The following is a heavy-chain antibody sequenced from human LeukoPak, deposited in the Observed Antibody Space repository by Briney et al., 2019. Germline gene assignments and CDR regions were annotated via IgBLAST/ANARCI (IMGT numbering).Heavy chain of an antibody. CDR3: AKDSTDSGYPFDY. D-gene: IGHD5-12*01. Sequence: GGSLRLSCAASGFTFSSYGMHWVRQAPGKGLEWVAVISYDGNSADSVKGRFTISRDNSKNTLYVQMNSLRAEDAAVYYCAKDSTDSGYPFDYWGQGTLVTVFS. J-gene: IGHJ4*02. CDR1: GFTFSSYG. V-gene: IGHV3-30*18. CDR2: ISYDGNS.